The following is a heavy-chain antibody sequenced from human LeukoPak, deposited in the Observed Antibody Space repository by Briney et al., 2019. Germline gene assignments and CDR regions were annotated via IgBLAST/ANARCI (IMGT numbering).Heavy chain of an antibody. CDR3: ARGGYGGKFIYY. V-gene: IGHV4-34*01. CDR2: INHSGST. J-gene: IGHJ4*02. D-gene: IGHD4-23*01. CDR1: GGSFSAYY. Sequence: SETLSLTCAVYGGSFSAYYWSWIRQPPGKGLEWIGEINHSGSTNYSPSLKSRVTISVDTSKNQFSLKLSSVTAADTAVYYCARGGYGGKFIYYWGQGTLVTVSS.